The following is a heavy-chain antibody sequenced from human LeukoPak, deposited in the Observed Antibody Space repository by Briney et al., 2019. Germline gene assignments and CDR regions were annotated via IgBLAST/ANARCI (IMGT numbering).Heavy chain of an antibody. Sequence: GGSLRLSCGASGFTFSGYGMHRVRQAPGKGLEWVAFIRNDGSNKYYADSVKGRFTVSRDNSINTLYLQIGSLRPEDTALYYCAKDQSSFCSRSSCYALHYWGQGTLVAVSS. D-gene: IGHD2-2*01. CDR1: GFTFSGYG. J-gene: IGHJ4*02. CDR3: AKDQSSFCSRSSCYALHY. V-gene: IGHV3-30*02. CDR2: IRNDGSNK.